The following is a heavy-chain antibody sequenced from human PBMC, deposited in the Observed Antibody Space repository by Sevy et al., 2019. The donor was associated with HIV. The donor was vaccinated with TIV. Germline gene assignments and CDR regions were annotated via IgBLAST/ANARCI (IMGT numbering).Heavy chain of an antibody. V-gene: IGHV4-59*01. CDR3: ARAPPVRSGDDSLNWFDP. CDR1: GGSISAYH. CDR2: IHYTRTT. D-gene: IGHD5-12*01. Sequence: SETLSLTCTVSGGSISAYHWSWIRQPPGKGLEYIGYIHYTRTTNYNPSLKSRVTISVDTSKNQFSLKLSSVTAADTVLYYCARAPPVRSGDDSLNWFDPWGQGTLVTVSS. J-gene: IGHJ5*02.